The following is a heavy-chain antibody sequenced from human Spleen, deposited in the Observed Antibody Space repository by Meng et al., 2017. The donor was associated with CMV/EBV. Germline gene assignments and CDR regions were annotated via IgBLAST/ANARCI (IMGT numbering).Heavy chain of an antibody. Sequence: ASVKVSCKASGYTFTDFYIHWVRRAPGQGLDWMGWINPNSGATDYAQKFQGRVTMTRDTSISTAYMDLSRLRSDDTAVYYCAASYSNYVLNFWGQGTLVTVSS. CDR1: GYTFTDFY. V-gene: IGHV1-2*02. CDR2: INPNSGAT. J-gene: IGHJ4*02. CDR3: AASYSNYVLNF. D-gene: IGHD4/OR15-4a*01.